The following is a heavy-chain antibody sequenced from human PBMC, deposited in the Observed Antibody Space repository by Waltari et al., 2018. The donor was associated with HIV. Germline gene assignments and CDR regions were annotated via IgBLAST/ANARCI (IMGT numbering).Heavy chain of an antibody. CDR3: ARGATDVDAFDF. J-gene: IGHJ3*01. CDR2: ISSGSTYI. Sequence: EVQLVESGGGLVKPGGSLSLSCAASGFTFSSYSMNWVRQAPRKVLGWVSFISSGSTYIYYANSVKGRVTISRDNGKNSLHLQMKGLRAEDTAVYYCARGATDVDAFDFWGQGTMVTVSS. V-gene: IGHV3-21*06. CDR1: GFTFSSYS.